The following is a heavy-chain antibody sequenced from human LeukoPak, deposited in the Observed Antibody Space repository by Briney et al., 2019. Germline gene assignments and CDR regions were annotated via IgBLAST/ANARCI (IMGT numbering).Heavy chain of an antibody. CDR3: ARADILTGYPPSFDY. Sequence: SQTLSLTCTVSGGPISSGDYYWSWIRQPPGKGLEWIGYIYYSGSTYYNPSLKSRVTISVDMSKNQFSLKLSSVTAADTAVYYCARADILTGYPPSFDYWGQGTLVTVSS. V-gene: IGHV4-30-4*01. D-gene: IGHD3-9*01. CDR2: IYYSGST. CDR1: GGPISSGDYY. J-gene: IGHJ4*02.